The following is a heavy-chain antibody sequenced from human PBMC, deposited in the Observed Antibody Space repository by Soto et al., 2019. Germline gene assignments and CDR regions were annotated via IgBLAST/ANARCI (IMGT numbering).Heavy chain of an antibody. CDR3: ARGVHLDSGGYYYFY. CDR2: INPNSGVT. Sequence: ASVKVSCKASGYTFTGKYLHWVRQAPGQGLEWMGWINPNSGVTNYAEKFQGRVTMTRDTSISTAYMDLTRLKSEDTAVYYCARGVHLDSGGYYYFYWGQGTLVTVSS. CDR1: GYTFTGKY. V-gene: IGHV1-2*02. D-gene: IGHD3-22*01. J-gene: IGHJ4*02.